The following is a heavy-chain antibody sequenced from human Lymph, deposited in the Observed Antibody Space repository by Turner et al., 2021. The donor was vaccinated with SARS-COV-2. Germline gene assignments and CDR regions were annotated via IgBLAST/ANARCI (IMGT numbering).Heavy chain of an antibody. D-gene: IGHD3-3*01. Sequence: QVQLVQSGAEVKKRGASVTVSCKASGYTFTGSYLHWARQAPGQGLELMGWINPNGGGTNYAQKFQGRGTITRDTSISAAYMELSRLRSDDTAVYYCARDVERYNDVWSGYSGGYGMDVWGQGTTVTVSS. V-gene: IGHV1-2*02. CDR2: INPNGGGT. CDR3: ARDVERYNDVWSGYSGGYGMDV. J-gene: IGHJ6*02. CDR1: GYTFTGSY.